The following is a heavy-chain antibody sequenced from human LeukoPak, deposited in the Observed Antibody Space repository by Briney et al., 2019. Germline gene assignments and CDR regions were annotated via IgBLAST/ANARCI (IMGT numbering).Heavy chain of an antibody. Sequence: GGSLRLSCAASGFTFSSFWIYWVRHAAGKGLVWVSRIKSDGSETLYADSVKGRFTISRDNAKNTLYLQMNSLRAEDSAVYYCARVRMGDDFNPFDYWGQGTLVTVSS. J-gene: IGHJ4*02. D-gene: IGHD3-16*01. CDR3: ARVRMGDDFNPFDY. V-gene: IGHV3-74*01. CDR1: GFTFSSFW. CDR2: IKSDGSET.